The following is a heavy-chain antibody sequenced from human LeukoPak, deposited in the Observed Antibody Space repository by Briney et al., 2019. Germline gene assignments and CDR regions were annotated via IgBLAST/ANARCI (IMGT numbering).Heavy chain of an antibody. Sequence: GGSLRLSCAASGFSFNSYAMNWVRQAPGKGLEWVSIISAGGGSTYYADSVKGRFTISRDSSKNTLYLQMNSLRAEDTAVYYCARDITGTTGFDYWGQGTLVTVSS. J-gene: IGHJ4*02. CDR3: ARDITGTTGFDY. CDR1: GFSFNSYA. D-gene: IGHD1-7*01. CDR2: ISAGGGST. V-gene: IGHV3-23*01.